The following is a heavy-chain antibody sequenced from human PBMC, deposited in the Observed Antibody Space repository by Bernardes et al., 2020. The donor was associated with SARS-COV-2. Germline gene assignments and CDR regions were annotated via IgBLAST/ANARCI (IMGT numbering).Heavy chain of an antibody. J-gene: IGHJ4*02. V-gene: IGHV3-11*06. CDR2: ISGRSSYT. Sequence: GGSLRLSCAASGFTFSDYYMGWIRQAPGKGLEWISYISGRSSYTSYADSVKGRFTISRDNAENSLYLQMNSLRAEDTAVYYCARAVTTGPYYFDSWGQGTLVTVSS. CDR3: ARAVTTGPYYFDS. CDR1: GFTFSDYY. D-gene: IGHD4-17*01.